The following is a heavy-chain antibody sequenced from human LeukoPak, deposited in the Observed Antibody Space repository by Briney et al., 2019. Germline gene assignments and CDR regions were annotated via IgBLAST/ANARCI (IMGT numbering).Heavy chain of an antibody. CDR3: ARVISPYSGSYGSSDY. Sequence: SCMASGYTFTSYDINWVRQAPGKGREWVAVISYDGSNKYYADSVKGRFTISRDNSKNTLYLQMNSLRAEDTAVYYCARVISPYSGSYGSSDYWGQGTLVTVSS. CDR2: ISYDGSNK. CDR1: GYTFTSYD. D-gene: IGHD1-26*01. J-gene: IGHJ4*02. V-gene: IGHV3-30-3*01.